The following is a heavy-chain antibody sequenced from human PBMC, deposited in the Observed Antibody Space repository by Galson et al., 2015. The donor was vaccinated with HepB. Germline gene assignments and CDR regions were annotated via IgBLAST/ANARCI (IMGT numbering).Heavy chain of an antibody. J-gene: IGHJ3*01. D-gene: IGHD3-3*01. CDR1: GFTFSTYT. CDR2: ISPPGNDI. Sequence: PRLSCAASGFTFSTYTMNWVRQAPGEGLEWVSSISPPGNDIYYADSVRGRFTVSRDNIDQSLYLQMNSLRPEDTALYYCARDLGTLFGVVVDAFDLWGQGTMVTVSS. V-gene: IGHV3-21*01. CDR3: ARDLGTLFGVVVDAFDL.